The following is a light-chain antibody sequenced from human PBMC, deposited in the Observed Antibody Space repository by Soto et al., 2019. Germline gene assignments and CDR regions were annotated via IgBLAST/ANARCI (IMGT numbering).Light chain of an antibody. CDR1: SSDVGSYNL. CDR2: EVS. J-gene: IGLJ1*01. Sequence: LTQPASMSGSHGQSITISCTGTSSDVGSYNLVSWYQQHPGKAPKLMIYEVSKRPSGVSNRFSGSKSGNTASLTISGLQAEDEADYYCCSYAGSSTPLIFGTGTKVTVL. CDR3: CSYAGSSTPLI. V-gene: IGLV2-23*02.